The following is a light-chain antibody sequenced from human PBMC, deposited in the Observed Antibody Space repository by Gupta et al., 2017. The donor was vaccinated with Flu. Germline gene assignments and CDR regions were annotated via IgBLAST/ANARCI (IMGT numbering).Light chain of an antibody. CDR1: ETVYADY. Sequence: ETVLTQSPGTLSLSPGETATLSCMASETVYADYVSWFQQKPGQAPRLVIYGAFSRPIGVPDRFTAVGSETNFTLTITGLQPDDFAVYYCQQYGNSPRTFGPGTRLDVK. CDR3: QQYGNSPRT. J-gene: IGKJ3*01. CDR2: GAF. V-gene: IGKV3-20*01.